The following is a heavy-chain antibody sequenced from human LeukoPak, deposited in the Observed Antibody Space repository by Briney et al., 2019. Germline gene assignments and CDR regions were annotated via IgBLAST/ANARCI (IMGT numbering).Heavy chain of an antibody. CDR2: IYSGGST. J-gene: IGHJ4*02. CDR3: ARDGGYGSGLFDY. CDR1: GFTVSSNY. Sequence: GGSLRLSCAASGFTVSSNYMSWVRQAPGKGLEWVSVIYSGGSTYYADSVKGRFTISRGNSKNTLYLQMNSLRAEDTAVYYCARDGGYGSGLFDYWGQGTLVTVSS. V-gene: IGHV3-66*02. D-gene: IGHD3-10*01.